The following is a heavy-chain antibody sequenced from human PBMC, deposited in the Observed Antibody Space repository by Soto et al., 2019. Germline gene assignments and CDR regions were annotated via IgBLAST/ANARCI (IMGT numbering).Heavy chain of an antibody. CDR1: GFTFSSYW. CDR2: INSDGSST. J-gene: IGHJ6*02. V-gene: IGHV3-74*01. Sequence: PGGSLRLSCAASGFTFSSYWMHWVRQAPGKGLVWVSRINSDGSSTSYADSVKGRFTISRDNAKNTLYLQMNSLRAEDTAVYYCARYPYTHYYGMDVWGQGTTVTVS. CDR3: ARYPYTHYYGMDV. D-gene: IGHD3-16*01.